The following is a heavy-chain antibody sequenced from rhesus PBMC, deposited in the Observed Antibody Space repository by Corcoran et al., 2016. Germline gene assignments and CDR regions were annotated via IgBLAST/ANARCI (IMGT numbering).Heavy chain of an antibody. J-gene: IGHJ4*01. D-gene: IGHD6-31*01. CDR3: ARENSSGWLYYFDY. CDR2: IYGSSGSP. CDR1: GYSISSNY. Sequence: QVQLQESGPGLVKPSETLSLTCAVSGYSISSNYWSWIRQPPGKGLEWIGYIYGSSGSPSYNPSLKSRVPISTDTSKNQFSLKLSSVTAADTAVYYCARENSSGWLYYFDYWGQGVLVTVSS. V-gene: IGHV4-147*01.